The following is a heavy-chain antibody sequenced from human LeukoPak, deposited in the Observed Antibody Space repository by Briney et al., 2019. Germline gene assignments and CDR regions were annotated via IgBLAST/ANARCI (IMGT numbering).Heavy chain of an antibody. J-gene: IGHJ4*02. V-gene: IGHV1-2*02. CDR1: GYTFTGYY. D-gene: IGHD5-18*01. Sequence: ASVKVSCKASGYTFTGYYMHWVRQAPGQGLEWMGWINPNSGGTNYAQKFQGRVTMTRDTSISTAYMELSRLRSDDTAVYYCARVWDTAMDPFDYWGQGTLVTVSS. CDR3: ARVWDTAMDPFDY. CDR2: INPNSGGT.